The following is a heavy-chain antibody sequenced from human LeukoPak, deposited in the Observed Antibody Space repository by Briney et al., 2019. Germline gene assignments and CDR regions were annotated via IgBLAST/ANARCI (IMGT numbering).Heavy chain of an antibody. J-gene: IGHJ4*02. V-gene: IGHV3-23*01. D-gene: IGHD2-21*02. CDR1: GFTFSNYA. CDR3: AKALVVVTSTYYFDY. CDR2: VSLNGGST. Sequence: SGGSLRLSCAVSGFTFSNYAMTWVCQAPGKGLEWVSRVSLNGGSTYYADSVKGRFIISRDNSKNTLYLQMNSLRAEDTAIYYCAKALVVVTSTYYFDYWGQGTLVSVSS.